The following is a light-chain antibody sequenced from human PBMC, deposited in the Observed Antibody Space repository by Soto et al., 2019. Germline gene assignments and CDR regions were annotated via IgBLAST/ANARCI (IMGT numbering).Light chain of an antibody. CDR3: QQYNNWSLIT. V-gene: IGKV3-15*01. Sequence: EIVMTQSPATLSVSPGERATLSCRTSQSIGSNLGWYQQKPGQAPRLLIYAASTRATGIPARFSGSGSGTEFTLTLSSLQSEDSAVYYCQQYNNWSLITFGQVTRLEIK. CDR2: AAS. J-gene: IGKJ5*01. CDR1: QSIGSN.